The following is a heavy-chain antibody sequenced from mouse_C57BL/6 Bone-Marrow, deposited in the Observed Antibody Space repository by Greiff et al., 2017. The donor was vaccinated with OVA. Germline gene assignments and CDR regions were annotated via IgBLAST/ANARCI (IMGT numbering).Heavy chain of an antibody. CDR2: IDPENGDT. CDR1: GFNIKDDY. D-gene: IGHD2-5*01. Sequence: EVHLVESGAELVRPGASVKLSCTASGFNIKDDYMHWVKQRPEQGLEWIGWIDPENGDTEYASKFQGKATITADTSSNTAYLQLSSLTSEDTAVYYCTAYYSNYRFAWFAYWGQGTLVTVSA. V-gene: IGHV14-4*01. J-gene: IGHJ3*01. CDR3: TAYYSNYRFAWFAY.